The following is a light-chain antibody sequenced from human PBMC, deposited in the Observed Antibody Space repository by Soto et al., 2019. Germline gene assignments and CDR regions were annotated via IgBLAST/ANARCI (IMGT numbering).Light chain of an antibody. CDR2: DVN. CDR1: SSDVGGSDS. Sequence: QTVLTQPPSASGSPGQSVTISCTGTSSDVGGSDSVSWYQHHPGKAPKLVIYDVNKRPSRVPDRFSGSKSDNTASLTVSGLQAEDEADYYCSSYAGSNNLVVFGGGTKLTVL. J-gene: IGLJ2*01. CDR3: SSYAGSNNLVV. V-gene: IGLV2-8*01.